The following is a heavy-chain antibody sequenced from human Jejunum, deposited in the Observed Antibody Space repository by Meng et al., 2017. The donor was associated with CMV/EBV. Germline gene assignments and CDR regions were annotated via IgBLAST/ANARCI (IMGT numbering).Heavy chain of an antibody. D-gene: IGHD6-13*01. CDR2: ISGSGGST. V-gene: IGHV3-23*01. CDR3: AKLGIAAAGTVDY. CDR1: GFTFRGYA. Sequence: SGFTFRGYALSWVRQAPGKGLEWVSAISGSGGSTYSADSVKGRFPISRDNSKNTLYLQMNSLRAEDTAVYYCAKLGIAAAGTVDYWGQGTLVTVSS. J-gene: IGHJ4*02.